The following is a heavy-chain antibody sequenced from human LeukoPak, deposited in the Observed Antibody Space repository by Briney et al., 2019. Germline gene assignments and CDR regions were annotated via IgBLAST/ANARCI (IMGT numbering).Heavy chain of an antibody. D-gene: IGHD6-19*01. CDR3: ASTSGGLGYFDY. CDR1: GFTVSSNY. J-gene: IGHJ4*02. CDR2: IYSGGST. V-gene: IGHV3-53*01. Sequence: GGSLRLSCAASGFTVSSNYMSWVRQAPGKGLEWVSVIYSGGSTYYADSVKGRFTISRDNSKNTLYLQMNSLRAEDTAVYYYASTSGGLGYFDYWGQGTLVTVSS.